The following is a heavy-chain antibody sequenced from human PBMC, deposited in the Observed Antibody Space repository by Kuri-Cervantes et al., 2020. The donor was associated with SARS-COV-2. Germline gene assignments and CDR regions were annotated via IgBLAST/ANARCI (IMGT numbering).Heavy chain of an antibody. V-gene: IGHV3-23*01. Sequence: GESLKISCAASGFTFSSYAMTWVRQAPGKGLEWVSSLSVSGGNTYYADSVKGRFTISRDNSRNTLYLQVNSLSAEDTAVYYCAKDLAVAGSEDDSWGQGTLVTVSS. D-gene: IGHD6-19*01. J-gene: IGHJ4*02. CDR2: LSVSGGNT. CDR3: AKDLAVAGSEDDS. CDR1: GFTFSSYA.